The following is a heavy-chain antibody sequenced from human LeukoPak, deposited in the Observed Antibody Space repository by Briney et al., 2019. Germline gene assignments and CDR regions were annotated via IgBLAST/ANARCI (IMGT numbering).Heavy chain of an antibody. CDR1: GFTVSSTF. V-gene: IGHV3-66*01. CDR2: IYNGGST. CDR3: ALGLVTDY. J-gene: IGHJ4*02. D-gene: IGHD3-9*01. Sequence: GGSMRLSCVASGFTVSSTFMSWVSQAPGKGLEWVSVIYNGGSTSYADSVKGRFTISRDNSKDTLYLQMNSLRVEDTAVYYCALGLVTDYWGQGTLVTVSS.